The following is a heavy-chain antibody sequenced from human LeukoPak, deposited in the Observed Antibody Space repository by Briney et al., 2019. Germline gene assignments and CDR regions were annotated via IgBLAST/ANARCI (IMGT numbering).Heavy chain of an antibody. Sequence: SDTLSLTCTVSGGSISSYYWSWIRQPPGKGLEWIGYIYTSGSTNYNPSLKSRVTISVDTSKNQFSLKLSSVTAADTAVYYCARRSHYYYYMDVWGKATTVSVCS. CDR2: IYTSGST. CDR1: GGSISSYY. CDR3: ARRSHYYYYMDV. V-gene: IGHV4-4*09. J-gene: IGHJ6*03.